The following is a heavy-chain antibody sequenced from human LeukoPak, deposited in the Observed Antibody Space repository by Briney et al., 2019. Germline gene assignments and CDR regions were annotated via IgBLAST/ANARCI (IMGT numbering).Heavy chain of an antibody. CDR1: GFTFSSYA. J-gene: IGHJ4*02. CDR2: ISGSGGST. V-gene: IGHV3-23*01. D-gene: IGHD5-18*01. CDR3: AITWDTAMAGY. Sequence: GGSLRLSCAASGFTFSSYAMSWVRRAPGKGLEWVSAISGSGGSTYYADSVKGRFTISRDNSKNTLYLQMNSLRAEDTAVYYCAITWDTAMAGYWGQGTLVTVSS.